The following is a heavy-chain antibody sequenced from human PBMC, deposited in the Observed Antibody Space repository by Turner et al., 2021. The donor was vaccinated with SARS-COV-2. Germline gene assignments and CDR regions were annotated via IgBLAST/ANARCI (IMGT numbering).Heavy chain of an antibody. Sequence: EVQLLESGGGLVQPGGSVRISRAASGVTVSRNYMNWVRQAPGKGLEWVSVIYSGGSTYYADSVTGRFTISRDNSKNTLYLQMNSLRAEDTAVYYCARDPDPGINPADYWGQGTMVTVSS. D-gene: IGHD6-13*01. V-gene: IGHV3-66*01. J-gene: IGHJ4*02. CDR2: IYSGGST. CDR3: ARDPDPGINPADY. CDR1: GVTVSRNY.